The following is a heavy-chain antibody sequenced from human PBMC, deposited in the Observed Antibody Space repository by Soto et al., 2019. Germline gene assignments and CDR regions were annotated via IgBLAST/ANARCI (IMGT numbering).Heavy chain of an antibody. CDR3: AKDKAVAGPYYFDY. J-gene: IGHJ4*02. V-gene: IGHV3-23*01. CDR1: GFTFSSDA. Sequence: GYLRLSCAASGFTFSSDAMSWVRQAPGKGLEWVSAISGSGGSTYYADSVKGRFTISRDNSKNTLYLQMNSLRAEDTAVYYCAKDKAVAGPYYFDYWGQGTLVTVSS. CDR2: ISGSGGST. D-gene: IGHD6-19*01.